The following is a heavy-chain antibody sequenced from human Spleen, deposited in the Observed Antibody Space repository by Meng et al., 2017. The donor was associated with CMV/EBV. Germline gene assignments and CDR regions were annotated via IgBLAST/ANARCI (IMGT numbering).Heavy chain of an antibody. Sequence: GGSLRLSCAASGFTFSSYSMNWVRQAPGKGLEWVSIISGSSSNIYYADSVKGRFTISRDNAKNSLYLQMNSLRAEDTAVYYCARDLSVTTWGYYGMDVWGQGTTVTVSS. CDR2: ISGSSSNI. D-gene: IGHD4-11*01. V-gene: IGHV3-21*01. CDR3: ARDLSVTTWGYYGMDV. CDR1: GFTFSSYS. J-gene: IGHJ6*02.